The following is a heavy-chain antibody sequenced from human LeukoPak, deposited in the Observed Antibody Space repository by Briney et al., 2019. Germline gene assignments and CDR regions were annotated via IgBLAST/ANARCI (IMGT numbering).Heavy chain of an antibody. CDR2: ISAYNGNT. J-gene: IGHJ4*02. Sequence: ASVKVSCKASGYTFTSYGISWVRQAPGQGLEWMGWISAYNGNTNYAQKPQGRVTMTTDTSTSTAYMELRSLRSDDTAVYYCARGTYSSGWYEMDYWGQGTLVTVSS. D-gene: IGHD6-19*01. CDR1: GYTFTSYG. V-gene: IGHV1-18*01. CDR3: ARGTYSSGWYEMDY.